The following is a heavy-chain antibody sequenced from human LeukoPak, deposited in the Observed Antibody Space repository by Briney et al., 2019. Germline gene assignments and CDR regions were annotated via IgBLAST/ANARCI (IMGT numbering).Heavy chain of an antibody. CDR1: GYTFTSYG. D-gene: IGHD2-2*01. CDR3: ARVPDIVVVPAAIFTGWFDP. CDR2: ISAYYGNT. Sequence: ASVKVSCKASGYTFTSYGISWVRQAPGQGLEWMGWISAYYGNTNYAQKLQGRVTMTTDTSTSTAYMELRSLRSDDTAVYYCARVPDIVVVPAAIFTGWFDPWGQGTLVTVSS. J-gene: IGHJ5*02. V-gene: IGHV1-18*01.